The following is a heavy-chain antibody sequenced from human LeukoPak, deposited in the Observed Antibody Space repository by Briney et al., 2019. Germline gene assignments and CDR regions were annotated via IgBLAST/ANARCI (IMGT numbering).Heavy chain of an antibody. J-gene: IGHJ4*02. CDR3: ARATQGYYYDSIDY. Sequence: GGSLRLSCAASGFTFSSYGMHWVRQAPGKGLEWVAVLLYDGTNTYYADSVKGRFTISRDNSKNTLYLQMNSLRAEDTAVYYCARATQGYYYDSIDYWGQGTLVTVSS. CDR2: LLYDGTNT. D-gene: IGHD3-22*01. CDR1: GFTFSSYG. V-gene: IGHV3-30*03.